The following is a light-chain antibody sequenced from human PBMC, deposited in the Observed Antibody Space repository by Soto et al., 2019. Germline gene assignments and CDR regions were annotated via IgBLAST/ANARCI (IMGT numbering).Light chain of an antibody. CDR1: QSVSSDY. J-gene: IGKJ1*01. Sequence: DIVLTQSPGTLSLSPGERATLSCRASQSVSSDYLAWYQQKPGQAPRLLIYGASSRATGTPDRFSGRGSGTDFTLTIRRLEPEDFAVYYCQQYGRSMWTFGQGTKVEV. CDR3: QQYGRSMWT. V-gene: IGKV3-20*01. CDR2: GAS.